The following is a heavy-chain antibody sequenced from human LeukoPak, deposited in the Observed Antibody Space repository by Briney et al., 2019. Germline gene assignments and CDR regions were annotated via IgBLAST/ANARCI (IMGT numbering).Heavy chain of an antibody. CDR1: GFTFSSYD. D-gene: IGHD5-24*01. V-gene: IGHV3-13*01. J-gene: IGHJ4*02. Sequence: PGGSLRLSCAASGFTFSSYDIHWVRQATGKGLEWVSGIGTAGEIYYPGSVKGRFTISRENAKNSLYLQMNSLRAGDTAVYYCARLEEMATTNYYFDYWGQGTLVTVSS. CDR2: IGTAGEI. CDR3: ARLEEMATTNYYFDY.